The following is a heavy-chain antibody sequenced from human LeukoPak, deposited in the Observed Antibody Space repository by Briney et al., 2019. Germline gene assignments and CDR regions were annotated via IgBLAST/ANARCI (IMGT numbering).Heavy chain of an antibody. CDR3: ASYASGYNWLKV. CDR1: GYTFTGYY. J-gene: IGHJ4*02. D-gene: IGHD1-1*01. V-gene: IGHV1-2*02. CDR2: INPNSGDT. Sequence: ASVKVSCKAFGYTFTGYYMHWVRQAPGQGLEWMGWINPNSGDTNYAQKFQGRVTMTRDTSISTAYMELIRLESDDTAVYYCASYASGYNWLKVWGQGTLVTVSS.